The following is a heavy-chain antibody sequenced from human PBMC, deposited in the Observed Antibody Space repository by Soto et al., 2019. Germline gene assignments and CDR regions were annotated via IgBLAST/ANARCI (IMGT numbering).Heavy chain of an antibody. CDR1: GGSISIHY. D-gene: IGHD3-9*01. J-gene: IGHJ4*02. V-gene: IGHV4-59*08. Sequence: PETLSLTCTVSGGSISIHYWSWIRQTPGKGLEWIGYIFYFGSTNYNPSPKSRVTLSIDTSKNQLSLKLSSVTAADTAVYYCARHSPDFDWLSQFDYWGQGTLVTVS. CDR2: IFYFGST. CDR3: ARHSPDFDWLSQFDY.